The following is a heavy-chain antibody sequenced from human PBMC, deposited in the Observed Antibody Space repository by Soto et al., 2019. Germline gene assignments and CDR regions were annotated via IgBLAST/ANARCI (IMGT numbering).Heavy chain of an antibody. J-gene: IGHJ5*02. CDR2: IRSKAYGGTT. CDR1: GFTFGDYA. CDR3: TRTLGPDYYDSSGYYGP. Sequence: LRLSCTASGFTFGDYAMSWFRQAPGKGLEWVGFIRSKAYGGTTEYAASVKGRFTISRDDSKSIAYLQMNSLKTEDTAVYYCTRTLGPDYYDSSGYYGPRGQGTLVTVSS. D-gene: IGHD3-22*01. V-gene: IGHV3-49*03.